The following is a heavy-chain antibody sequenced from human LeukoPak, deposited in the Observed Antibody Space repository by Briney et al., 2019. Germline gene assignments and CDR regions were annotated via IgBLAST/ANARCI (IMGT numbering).Heavy chain of an antibody. CDR2: ISSSGSTI. CDR3: AKDNVTMIVVANSSYYYYYMDV. D-gene: IGHD3-22*01. CDR1: GFTFSSYE. V-gene: IGHV3-48*03. Sequence: QPGGSLRLSCAASGFTFSSYEMNWVRQAPGKGLEWVSYISSSGSTIYYADSVKGRFTISRDNAKNSLYLQMNSLRAEDTALYYCAKDNVTMIVVANSSYYYYYMDVWGKGTTVTISS. J-gene: IGHJ6*03.